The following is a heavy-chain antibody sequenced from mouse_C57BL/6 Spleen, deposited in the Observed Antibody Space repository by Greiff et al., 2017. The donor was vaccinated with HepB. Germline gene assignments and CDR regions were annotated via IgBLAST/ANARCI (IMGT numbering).Heavy chain of an antibody. CDR2: IWTGGGT. Sequence: VQRVESGPGLVAPSQSLSITCTVSGFSLTSYAISWVRQPPGKGLEWLGVIWTGGGTNYNSALKSRLSISKDNSKSQVFLKMNSLQTDDTARYYCARNKYYGSSYYFDYWGQGTTLTVSS. D-gene: IGHD1-1*01. CDR3: ARNKYYGSSYYFDY. CDR1: GFSLTSYA. V-gene: IGHV2-9-1*01. J-gene: IGHJ2*01.